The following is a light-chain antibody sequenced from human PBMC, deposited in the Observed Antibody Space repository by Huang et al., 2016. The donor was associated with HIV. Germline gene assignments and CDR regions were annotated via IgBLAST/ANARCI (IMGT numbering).Light chain of an antibody. CDR2: KAS. J-gene: IGKJ2*01. V-gene: IGKV1-5*03. Sequence: DIQMTQSPSTLSASVGDRVTITCRASLSISSWLAGYPQNPGKAPKLMFYKASSLESGVPSRFSGSGSGTEFTLTISSLQPDDFATYYCQQYTTYFPTFGQGTKLEIK. CDR3: QQYTTYFPT. CDR1: LSISSW.